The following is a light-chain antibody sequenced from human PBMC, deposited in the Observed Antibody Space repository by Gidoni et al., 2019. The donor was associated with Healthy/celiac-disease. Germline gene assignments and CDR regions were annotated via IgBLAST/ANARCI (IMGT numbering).Light chain of an antibody. CDR3: QQYDNLPFT. CDR2: DAS. Sequence: SSLSASVGDRVTITCQASQDISNYLNWYQQKPGKAPKLLIYDASNLETGVPSRFSGSGSGTDFTFTISSLQPEDIATYYCQQYDNLPFTFGPGTKVEIK. CDR1: QDISNY. V-gene: IGKV1-33*01. J-gene: IGKJ3*01.